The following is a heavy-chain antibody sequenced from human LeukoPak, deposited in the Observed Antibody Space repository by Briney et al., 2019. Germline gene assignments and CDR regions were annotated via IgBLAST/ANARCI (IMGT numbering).Heavy chain of an antibody. V-gene: IGHV3-7*03. CDR2: IKQDGSEE. Sequence: GGSLRLSCAASGFTFSRYWMTWVRQAPGKGPEWVANIKQDGSEEYYVDSVKGRFTISRDNAKNSLYLQMNGLRAEDTAIYYCARDKIEGPSNFDNWGQGTLVIVSS. J-gene: IGHJ4*02. D-gene: IGHD2/OR15-2a*01. CDR3: ARDKIEGPSNFDN. CDR1: GFTFSRYW.